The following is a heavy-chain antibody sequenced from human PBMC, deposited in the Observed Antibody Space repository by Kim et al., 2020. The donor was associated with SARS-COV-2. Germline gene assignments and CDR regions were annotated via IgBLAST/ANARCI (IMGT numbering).Heavy chain of an antibody. CDR3: ARDFSLHLSFEVDY. CDR2: INPSGGST. V-gene: IGHV1-46*01. CDR1: GYTFTTSY. Sequence: ASVKVSCKASGYTFTTSYIHGVRQAPGQGLEWMGIINPSGGSTNYAQTFQGRVTMTRDTSTSTVYMELSSLRYEDTAVYYCARDFSLHLSFEVDYWGQGTLDTVSS. D-gene: IGHD3-16*01. J-gene: IGHJ4*02.